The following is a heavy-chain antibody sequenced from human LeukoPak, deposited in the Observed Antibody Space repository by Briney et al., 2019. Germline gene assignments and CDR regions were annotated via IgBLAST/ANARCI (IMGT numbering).Heavy chain of an antibody. V-gene: IGHV1-69*13. D-gene: IGHD5-12*01. J-gene: IGHJ4*02. CDR2: IIPIFDTP. Sequence: APVKLSCKAAGCTFTNDALSWVRQAPGHGLEWMGGIIPIFDTPDYTQKFQGRVTITSDESTSTAYMEVRSLRSDDTVVYYCARTVATYFDHWGGGTLLSVSS. CDR3: ARTVATYFDH. CDR1: GCTFTNDA.